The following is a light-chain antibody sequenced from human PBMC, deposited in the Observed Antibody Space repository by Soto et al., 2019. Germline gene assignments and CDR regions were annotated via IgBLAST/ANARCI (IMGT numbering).Light chain of an antibody. V-gene: IGKV3-20*01. J-gene: IGKJ3*01. CDR1: QSVSSNY. Sequence: EMVLTKSPGTLSLSPGERATLSCSASQSVSSNYLAWYQQKPGQAPRLLIYGASSRVTGIPDMFSGSGSGTDFTLTISILEPDDFAVYYCQQDGSSPLFAFGPGTDVDLK. CDR3: QQDGSSPLFA. CDR2: GAS.